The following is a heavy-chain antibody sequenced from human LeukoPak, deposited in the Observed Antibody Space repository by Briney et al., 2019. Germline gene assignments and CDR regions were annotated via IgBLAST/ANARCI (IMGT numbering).Heavy chain of an antibody. V-gene: IGHV1-69*13. CDR1: GGTFSSYA. Sequence: SVKVSCKASGGTFSSYAIGWVRQAPGQGLEWMGGIIPIFGTANYAQKFQGRVTITADESTSTAYMELSSLRSEDTAVYYCARELRYYASSGPVGWYFDLWGRGTLVTVSS. CDR3: ARELRYYASSGPVGWYFDL. D-gene: IGHD3-22*01. J-gene: IGHJ2*01. CDR2: IIPIFGTA.